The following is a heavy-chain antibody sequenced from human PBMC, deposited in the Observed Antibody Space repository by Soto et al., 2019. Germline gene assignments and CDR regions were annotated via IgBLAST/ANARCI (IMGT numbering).Heavy chain of an antibody. CDR3: AHRQRTVVVGAPFDL. D-gene: IGHD2-15*01. CDR2: IYWDDDK. J-gene: IGHJ4*02. CDR1: GVSLSTSGEG. Sequence: SGPTPVNPTQTLTLTCTLSGVSLSTSGEGAGWIRQPPGKALEWLALIYWDDDKRFSPSLKSRLAITRDISKNQVVMTMTDMAPEDTAIYYCAHRQRTVVVGAPFDLWGQGSQVTVSS. V-gene: IGHV2-5*02.